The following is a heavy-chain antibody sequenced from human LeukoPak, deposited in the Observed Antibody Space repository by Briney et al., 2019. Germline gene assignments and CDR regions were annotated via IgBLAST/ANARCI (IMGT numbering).Heavy chain of an antibody. CDR2: MNPNSGNT. CDR1: GYTFTSYD. Sequence: ASVKVSCKASGYTFTSYDIYWVRQATGQGLEWMGWMNPNSGNTGYAQKFQGRVTITRNTSISTAYMELSSLRSEDTAVYYCARSVGYSRSDYWGQGTLVTVSS. J-gene: IGHJ4*02. D-gene: IGHD6-13*01. V-gene: IGHV1-8*03. CDR3: ARSVGYSRSDY.